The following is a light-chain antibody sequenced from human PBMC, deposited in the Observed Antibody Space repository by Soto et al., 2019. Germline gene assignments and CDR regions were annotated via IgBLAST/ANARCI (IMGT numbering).Light chain of an antibody. J-gene: IGKJ4*01. CDR3: QQHINRLS. CDR1: QSVSNF. V-gene: IGKV3-11*01. Sequence: EIVLTQSPATLSLSPGERATLSCRASQSVSNFLAWYQQKPGQAPRLLIYHASNRATGIPARFSGSGSGTDFTLPISTLEPEDFEVYYCQQHINRLSFGGGTKVEIK. CDR2: HAS.